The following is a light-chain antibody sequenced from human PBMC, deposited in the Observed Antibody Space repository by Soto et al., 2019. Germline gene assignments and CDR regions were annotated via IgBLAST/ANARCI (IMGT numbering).Light chain of an antibody. CDR2: LNSDGSH. CDR1: SGHISYA. Sequence: QLVLTQSPSASASLGASVKLTCTLSSGHISYAIAWHQQQPGKGPRYLMKLNSDGSHSKGDGIPDRFSGSSSGAERYLTISSLQSEDEADYYCQTWGTGIHVFGTGTKLTVL. J-gene: IGLJ1*01. V-gene: IGLV4-69*01. CDR3: QTWGTGIHV.